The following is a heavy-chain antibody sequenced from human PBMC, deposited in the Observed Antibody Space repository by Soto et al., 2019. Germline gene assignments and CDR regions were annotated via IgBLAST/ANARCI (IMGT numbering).Heavy chain of an antibody. CDR3: ARGYCGGGGCYLRRDAFDV. J-gene: IGHJ3*01. D-gene: IGHD2-15*01. V-gene: IGHV3-21*01. Sequence: EVQLVESGGGLVMPGGSLRLSCAASGFTFSAYHMNWVRQAPGKGLEWVSSINPTSSHIYYADSVRGRFTISRDDSKNSVSLQTTSLRTEDAALYYCARGYCGGGGCYLRRDAFDVWGQGTMVTVSS. CDR1: GFTFSAYH. CDR2: INPTSSHI.